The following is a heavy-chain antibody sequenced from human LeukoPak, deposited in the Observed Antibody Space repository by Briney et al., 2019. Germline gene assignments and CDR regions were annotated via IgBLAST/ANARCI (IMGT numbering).Heavy chain of an antibody. Sequence: GGSLRLSCAASGFTFSSYAMDCIRQTPGKGLEWVSGITTSDSTYYADSVKGRFTISRDNSKNTLFLQINSLTVEDTAVYYCAKPSGDYDYFDYWGQGALVTVSS. CDR2: ITTSDST. V-gene: IGHV3-23*01. CDR3: AKPSGDYDYFDY. J-gene: IGHJ4*02. D-gene: IGHD4-17*01. CDR1: GFTFSSYA.